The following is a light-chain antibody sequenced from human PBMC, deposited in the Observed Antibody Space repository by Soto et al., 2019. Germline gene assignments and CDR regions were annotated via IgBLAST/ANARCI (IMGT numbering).Light chain of an antibody. CDR2: AAS. CDR1: QSVSSGS. J-gene: IGKJ1*01. CDR3: QQYHNSPRT. Sequence: EIVLTQSPGALSLSPGERATLSCRASQSVSSGSLAWYQQKPGQAPRLLIYAASARATGIPDRFSGSGSGTDFTRTVSRLEPEDFAVYYCQQYHNSPRTFGQGTKVEIK. V-gene: IGKV3-20*01.